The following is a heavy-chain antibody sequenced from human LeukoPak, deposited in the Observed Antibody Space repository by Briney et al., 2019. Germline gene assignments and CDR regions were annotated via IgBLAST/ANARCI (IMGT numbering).Heavy chain of an antibody. CDR2: IKQDGSEK. Sequence: GGSLRLSCAASGFTFSNAWMNWVRQAPGKGLEWVANIKQDGSEKYYVDSVKGRFTISRDNAKNSLYLQMNSLRAEDTAVCYCARGGTRLDYWGQGTLVTVSS. J-gene: IGHJ4*02. CDR1: GFTFSNAW. CDR3: ARGGTRLDY. V-gene: IGHV3-7*01. D-gene: IGHD2-2*01.